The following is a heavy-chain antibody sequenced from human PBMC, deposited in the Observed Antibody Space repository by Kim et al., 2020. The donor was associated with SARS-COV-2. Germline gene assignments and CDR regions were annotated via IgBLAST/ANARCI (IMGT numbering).Heavy chain of an antibody. CDR3: ARTRIYSGSGSGVRYYYYGMDV. V-gene: IGHV1-8*01. CDR2: MNPNSGNT. D-gene: IGHD3-10*01. J-gene: IGHJ6*02. Sequence: ASVKVSCKASGYTFTSYDINWVRQATGQGLEWMGWMNPNSGNTGYAQKFQGRVTMTRNTSISTAYMELSSLRSEDTAVYYCARTRIYSGSGSGVRYYYYGMDVWGQGTTVTVSS. CDR1: GYTFTSYD.